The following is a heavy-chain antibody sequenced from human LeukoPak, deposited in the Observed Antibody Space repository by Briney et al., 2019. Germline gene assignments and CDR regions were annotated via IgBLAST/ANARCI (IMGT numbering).Heavy chain of an antibody. CDR2: INPNSGGT. J-gene: IGHJ6*03. V-gene: IGHV1-2*02. CDR3: ARDGRFLYGGGWYGSDYYYYMDV. D-gene: IGHD6-19*01. Sequence: GASVKVSCKASGYTFTGYYMHWVRQAPGQGLEWMGWINPNSGGTNYAQKFQGRVTMTRDTSISTAYMELSRLRSDDTAVYYCARDGRFLYGGGWYGSDYYYYMDVWGKGTTVTISS. CDR1: GYTFTGYY.